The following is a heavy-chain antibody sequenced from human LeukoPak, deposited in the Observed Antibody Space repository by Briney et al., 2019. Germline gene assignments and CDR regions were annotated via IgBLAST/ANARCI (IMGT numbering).Heavy chain of an antibody. J-gene: IGHJ5*02. CDR1: GFTFSSYA. D-gene: IGHD2-15*01. V-gene: IGHV3-23*01. CDR2: ISGSGGST. CDR3: ARTDIVVVVAAINWFDP. Sequence: GRSLRLSCAASGFTFSSYAMSWVHQAPGKGLEWVSAISGSGGSTYYADSVKGRFTISRDNSKNTLYLQMNSLRAEDTAVYYCARTDIVVVVAAINWFDPWGQGTLVTVSS.